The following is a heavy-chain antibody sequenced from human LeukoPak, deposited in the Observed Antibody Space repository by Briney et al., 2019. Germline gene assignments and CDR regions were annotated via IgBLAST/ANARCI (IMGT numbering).Heavy chain of an antibody. CDR1: GGSISSGSYY. CDR3: ARDGPEYYDILTGYSPVWFDP. V-gene: IGHV4-61*02. J-gene: IGHJ5*02. CDR2: SYTSGST. D-gene: IGHD3-9*01. Sequence: PSETLSLTCTVSGGSISSGSYYWSWIRQPAGKGLEWIGRSYTSGSTNYNPSLKSRVTISVDTSKNQFSLKLSSVTAADTAVYYCARDGPEYYDILTGYSPVWFDPWGQGTLVTVSS.